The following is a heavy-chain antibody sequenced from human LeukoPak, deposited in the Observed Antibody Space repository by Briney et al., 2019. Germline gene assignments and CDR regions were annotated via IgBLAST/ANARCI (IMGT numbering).Heavy chain of an antibody. CDR3: ARGLRVPAAKLQDGMDV. J-gene: IGHJ6*02. D-gene: IGHD2-2*01. Sequence: SQTLSLTCTVSGGSISSGDYYWSWIRQPPGKGLEWIGYIYYSGSTYYNPSLKSRVTISVDTSKKQFSLKLSSVTAADTAVYYCARGLRVPAAKLQDGMDVWGQGTTVTVSS. V-gene: IGHV4-30-4*01. CDR1: GGSISSGDYY. CDR2: IYYSGST.